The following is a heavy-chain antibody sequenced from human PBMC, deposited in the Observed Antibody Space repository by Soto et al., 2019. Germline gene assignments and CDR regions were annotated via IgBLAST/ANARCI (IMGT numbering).Heavy chain of an antibody. Sequence: QVQLQESGPGLVKPSQTLSLTCTVSGGSISSGGYYWSWIRQHPGKGLEWIGYIYYSGSTYYNPYLKNLVSISLDTSKHQFPLTLSSVTAADTAVYYCAIGRVVVVVAAKRYWFDPCGQGTLVTVSS. V-gene: IGHV4-31*01. D-gene: IGHD2-15*01. CDR1: GGSISSGGYY. CDR3: AIGRVVVVVAAKRYWFDP. J-gene: IGHJ5*02. CDR2: IYYSGST.